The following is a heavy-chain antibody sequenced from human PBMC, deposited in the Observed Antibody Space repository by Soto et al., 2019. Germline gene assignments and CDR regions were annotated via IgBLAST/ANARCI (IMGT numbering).Heavy chain of an antibody. J-gene: IGHJ4*02. CDR3: AIVFSSGSVLMYYFDF. V-gene: IGHV4-4*02. CDR1: SDSIAGENW. D-gene: IGHD3-9*01. CDR2: VFHTGGT. Sequence: QVQLQESGPGLVKPSETLSLTCTVSSDSIAGENWWSWVRQPPGLALEWIGEVFHTGGTNYNPSLTSPVTMEVDKPKNQFSLDLIPATAADTPVYYCAIVFSSGSVLMYYFDFWGQGTLGSVSS.